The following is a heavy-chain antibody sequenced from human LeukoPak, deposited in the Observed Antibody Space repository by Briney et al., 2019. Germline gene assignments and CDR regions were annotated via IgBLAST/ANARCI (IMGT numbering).Heavy chain of an antibody. J-gene: IGHJ4*02. CDR1: GYTFTSYY. V-gene: IGHV1-46*01. Sequence: ASVKVSCKASGYTFTSYYMHWVRQAPGQGLEWMGIINPSGGSTSYAQKFQGRVTMTRDMSTSTVYMELSSLRSEDTAVYYCVSTSQRGYSYGYDYWGQGTLVTASS. CDR3: VSTSQRGYSYGYDY. D-gene: IGHD5-18*01. CDR2: INPSGGST.